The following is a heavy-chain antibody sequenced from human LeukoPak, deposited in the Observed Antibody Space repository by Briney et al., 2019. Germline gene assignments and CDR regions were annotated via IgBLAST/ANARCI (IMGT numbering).Heavy chain of an antibody. V-gene: IGHV3-33*01. D-gene: IGHD3-10*01. J-gene: IGHJ4*02. CDR2: IRYKGSSQ. CDR3: ARDARGFGELDY. Sequence: GGSHTLSCAACGLTFGSYGMQWARQPAGGGLEWVAVIRYKGSSQSYADSVKVQFTISRDNSKNLVNLQMNSLRPEDTAFYDCARDARGFGELDYGGQGTLVTVSS. CDR1: GLTFGSYG.